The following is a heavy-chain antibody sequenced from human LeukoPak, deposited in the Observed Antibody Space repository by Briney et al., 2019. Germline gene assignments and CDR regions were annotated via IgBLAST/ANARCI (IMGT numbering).Heavy chain of an antibody. D-gene: IGHD1-1*01. CDR1: GFTFTAYY. CDR2: INPNTGVT. J-gene: IGHJ4*02. V-gene: IGHV1-2*02. Sequence: ASVKVSCKASGFTFTAYYMHWVRQAPGRGLEWVGWINPNTGVTNIAPKFQGRVTMTRDTSINTAYMVLGGLTFDDTAVYHCARDDNFQFDSWGQGTLVTISS. CDR3: ARDDNFQFDS.